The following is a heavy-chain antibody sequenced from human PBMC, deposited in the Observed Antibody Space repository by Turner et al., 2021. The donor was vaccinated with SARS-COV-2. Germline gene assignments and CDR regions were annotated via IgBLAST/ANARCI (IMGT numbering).Heavy chain of an antibody. D-gene: IGHD4-17*01. V-gene: IGHV3-21*01. J-gene: IGHJ6*02. CDR3: ASLYGAGSYYCGLDV. Sequence: DVQLVESGGGLVKPGGSLRLTSPASGFDFSSFSMHWVRQAPGKGLEWVSSISDDGSYVDYANSVKGRFTISRDNTKNSLFLQMNSLGGEDAAVYYCASLYGAGSYYCGLDVWGQGTTVTVSS. CDR1: GFDFSSFS. CDR2: ISDDGSYV.